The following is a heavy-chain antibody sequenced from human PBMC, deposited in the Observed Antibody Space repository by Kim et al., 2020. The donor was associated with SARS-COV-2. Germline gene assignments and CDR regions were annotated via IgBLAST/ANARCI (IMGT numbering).Heavy chain of an antibody. CDR2: IYYSGST. J-gene: IGHJ4*02. CDR1: GGSISSYY. D-gene: IGHD3-10*01. Sequence: SETLSLTCTVSGGSISSYYWSWIRQPPGKGLEWIGYIYYSGSTNYNPSLKSRVTISVDTSKNQFSLKLSSVTAADTAVYYCARAPRPYGFFDYWGQETLVTVSS. V-gene: IGHV4-59*01. CDR3: ARAPRPYGFFDY.